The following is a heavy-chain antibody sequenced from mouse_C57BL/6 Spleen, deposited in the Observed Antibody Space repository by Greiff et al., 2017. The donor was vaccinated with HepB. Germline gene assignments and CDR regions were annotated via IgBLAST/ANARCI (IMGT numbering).Heavy chain of an antibody. V-gene: IGHV5-4*03. D-gene: IGHD2-5*01. CDR1: GFTFSSYA. CDR2: ISDGGSYT. CDR3: ASYYSKDDYYYAMDY. J-gene: IGHJ4*01. Sequence: EVKLVESGGGLVKPGGSLKLSCAASGFTFSSYAMSWVRQTPEKRLEWVATISDGGSYTYYPDNVKGRFTISRDNAKNNLYLQMSHLKSEDTAMYYCASYYSKDDYYYAMDYWGQGTSVTVSS.